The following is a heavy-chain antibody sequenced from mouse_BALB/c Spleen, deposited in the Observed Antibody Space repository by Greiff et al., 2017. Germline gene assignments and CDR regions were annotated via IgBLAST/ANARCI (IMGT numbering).Heavy chain of an antibody. V-gene: IGHV2-9-2*01. J-gene: IGHJ1*01. Sequence: QVQLQQSGPGLVAPSQSLSITCTVSGFSLTSYDISWIRQPPGKGLEWLGVIWTGGGTNYNSAFMSRLSISKDNSKSQVFLKMNSLQTDDTAIYYCVRDPGTGYFDVWGAGTTVTVSS. CDR2: IWTGGGT. CDR3: VRDPGTGYFDV. CDR1: GFSLTSYD. D-gene: IGHD4-1*01.